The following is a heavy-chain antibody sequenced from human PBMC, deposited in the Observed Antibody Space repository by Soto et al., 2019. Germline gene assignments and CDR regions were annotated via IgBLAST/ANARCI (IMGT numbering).Heavy chain of an antibody. D-gene: IGHD3-22*01. CDR3: ASSTSYFDSSGSY. J-gene: IGHJ4*02. Sequence: SAKVSCKAPGDSFTSYYRHRLRQAPGQGLEWMGIINPIGGSTNYAQNFQGRVTMTRDTSTSTVYMELSSLRSEDTAVYYCASSTSYFDSSGSYWGQGTRVTVSS. CDR1: GDSFTSYY. CDR2: INPIGGST. V-gene: IGHV1-46*03.